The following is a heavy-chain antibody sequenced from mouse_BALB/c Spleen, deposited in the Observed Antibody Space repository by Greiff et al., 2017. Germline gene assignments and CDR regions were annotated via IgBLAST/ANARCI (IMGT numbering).Heavy chain of an antibody. J-gene: IGHJ4*01. CDR3: ARYQGDAMDY. D-gene: IGHD3-2*02. CDR1: GFTFSSYT. CDR2: ISSGGGNT. Sequence: EVQRVESGGGLVKPGGSLKLSCAASGFTFSSYTMSWVRQTPEKRLEWVGTISSGGGNTYYPDSVKGRLNISRDNAKNNLYLQMSSLRSEDTALYYCARYQGDAMDYWGQGTSVTVSS. V-gene: IGHV5-9*03.